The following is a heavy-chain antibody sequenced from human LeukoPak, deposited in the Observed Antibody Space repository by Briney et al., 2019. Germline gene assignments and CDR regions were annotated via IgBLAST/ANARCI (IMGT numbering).Heavy chain of an antibody. Sequence: SETLSLTCTVSGGSISSDYWSWVRQPAGKGLEWIGRIYSSGSTNYNPSLTSRVTMSVDTSKNQFSLKLSSVTAADTAVYYCVGWSATRIDYWGQGTLVTVSS. CDR2: IYSSGST. CDR1: GGSISSDY. J-gene: IGHJ4*02. CDR3: VGWSATRIDY. V-gene: IGHV4-4*07. D-gene: IGHD3-3*01.